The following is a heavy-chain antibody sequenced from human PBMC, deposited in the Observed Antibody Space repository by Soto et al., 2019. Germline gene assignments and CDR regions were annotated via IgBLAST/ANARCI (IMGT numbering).Heavy chain of an antibody. J-gene: IGHJ5*02. CDR2: IYYSGST. CDR3: ARRVVRGVIINENGFDT. CDR1: GGSISSSSYD. Sequence: SESLSLTGTVSGGSISSSSYDGGWILQPPGKGLEWIGSIYYSGSTYYNPSLKGRVTISVDTSKNQFSLKRSSVTAADTAVYYCARRVVRGVIINENGFDTWGQGTLVTVSS. D-gene: IGHD3-10*01. V-gene: IGHV4-39*01.